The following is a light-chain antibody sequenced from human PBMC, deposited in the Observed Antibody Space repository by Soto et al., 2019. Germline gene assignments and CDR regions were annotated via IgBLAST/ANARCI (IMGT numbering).Light chain of an antibody. CDR2: DTF. CDR3: QQRYAWPPLS. Sequence: EVVLTQSPATLSLSPGERATLSCRASQSVVSYLAWYQQKPGQAPRLLIYDTFNRATGVPARFSGSGSGTDFTLTISNLESEDSAIDYCQQRYAWPPLSYGQGTRLEIK. V-gene: IGKV3-11*01. J-gene: IGKJ5*01. CDR1: QSVVSY.